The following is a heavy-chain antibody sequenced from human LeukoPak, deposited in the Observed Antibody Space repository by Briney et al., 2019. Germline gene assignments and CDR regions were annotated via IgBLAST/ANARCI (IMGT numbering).Heavy chain of an antibody. V-gene: IGHV1-2*02. D-gene: IGHD3-9*01. CDR2: INPNSGGT. Sequence: ASVKVSCKASGYTFTGYFMHWVRQAPGQGREWVGWINPNSGGTHYAQKFQGRVTMTRDTSISTAYMELSRMRSDDTAVYYCASQDPYYDILTGYYEYYYYGMDVWGQGTTVTVSS. CDR3: ASQDPYYDILTGYYEYYYYGMDV. CDR1: GYTFTGYF. J-gene: IGHJ6*02.